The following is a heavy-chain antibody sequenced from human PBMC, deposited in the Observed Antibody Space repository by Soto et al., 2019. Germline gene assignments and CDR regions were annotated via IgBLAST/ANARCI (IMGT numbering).Heavy chain of an antibody. D-gene: IGHD7-27*01. CDR2: IFDSGTT. Sequence: QVQLQESGPGLVKPSQTLSLTCTVSGGSITSDYSCWSWIRQPPGEGLAWIGHIFDSGTTYANPSLRSQVAISLDTSKNHFSLTLSSVTAADTAVYYCARGPSGDKVHYWGQGALVTVSS. CDR3: ARGPSGDKVHY. V-gene: IGHV4-30-4*01. CDR1: GGSITSDYSC. J-gene: IGHJ4*02.